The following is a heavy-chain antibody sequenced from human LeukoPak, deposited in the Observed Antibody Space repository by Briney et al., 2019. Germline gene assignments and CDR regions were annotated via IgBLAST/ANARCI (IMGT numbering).Heavy chain of an antibody. Sequence: ASVKVSCKASGYTFTSYAMHWVRQAPGQRLEWMGWINASNGNTKYSQKFQGRVTITTDTSTSTAYMELSSLRSEDTAVYYCARGLITMYWGAILQGDCLLRRGQGGLRIVW. CDR1: GYTFTSYA. CDR2: INASNGNT. CDR3: ARGLITMYWGAILQGDCLLRRGQGGLRIV. D-gene: IGHD3-10*01. V-gene: IGHV1-3*01. J-gene: IGHJ6*01.